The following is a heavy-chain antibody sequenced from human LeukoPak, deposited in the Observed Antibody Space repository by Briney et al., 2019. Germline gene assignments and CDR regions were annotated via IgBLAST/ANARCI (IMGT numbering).Heavy chain of an antibody. CDR1: GFTFSSYS. J-gene: IGHJ6*03. CDR2: ISSSSSYI. CDR3: ARGTMGGYMDV. V-gene: IGHV3-21*01. D-gene: IGHD3-10*01. Sequence: GGSLRLSCAASGFTFSSYSMNWVRQAPGKGLEWVSSISSSSSYIYYADSVKGRFTISRDNAKSSLYLQMNSLRAEDTAVYYCARGTMGGYMDVWGKGTTVTISS.